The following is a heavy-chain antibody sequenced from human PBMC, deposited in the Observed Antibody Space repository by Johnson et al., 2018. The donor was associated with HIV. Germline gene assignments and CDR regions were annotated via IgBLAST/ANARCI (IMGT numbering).Heavy chain of an antibody. Sequence: EVQLVESGGGLVQPGGSVRLSCAASGFTLSSYWMSWVRQAPEKGLEWVANIKQDGSEKYYVDSVKGRFTISRETAKNSVYLQMNSLRAEDTAVYYCARSYSGNSAFDIWGQGTMVTVSS. CDR1: GFTLSSYW. V-gene: IGHV3-7*01. J-gene: IGHJ3*02. CDR3: ARSYSGNSAFDI. CDR2: IKQDGSEK. D-gene: IGHD1-26*01.